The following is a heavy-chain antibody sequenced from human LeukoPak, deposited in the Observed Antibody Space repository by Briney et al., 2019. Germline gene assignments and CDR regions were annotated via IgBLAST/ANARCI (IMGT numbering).Heavy chain of an antibody. D-gene: IGHD2-15*01. CDR2: INWNGGST. J-gene: IGHJ3*02. CDR3: ANDKSVVVTEKDAFDI. CDR1: GFTFDDYG. Sequence: GGSLRLSRAASGFTFDDYGMSWVRHGPGKGLEWVSGINWNGGSTGYADSVKGRFTISRDNSKNTLYLQMNSLRAEDTAVYYCANDKSVVVTEKDAFDIWGQGTMVTVSS. V-gene: IGHV3-20*04.